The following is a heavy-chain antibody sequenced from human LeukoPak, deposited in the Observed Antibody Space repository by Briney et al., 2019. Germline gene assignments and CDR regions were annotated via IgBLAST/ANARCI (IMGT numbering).Heavy chain of an antibody. V-gene: IGHV3-23*01. J-gene: IGHJ4*02. Sequence: GGSLRLSCAASGFTFSSYAMRWVRQAPGKGLEWVSSIGGSSGSTYYADSVKGRFTNSRDNSKNTLYLQMNSLRAEDTAVYYCAKSSMVEMATILSGITYYFDYWGQGTLVTVSS. CDR1: GFTFSSYA. D-gene: IGHD5-24*01. CDR2: IGGSSGST. CDR3: AKSSMVEMATILSGITYYFDY.